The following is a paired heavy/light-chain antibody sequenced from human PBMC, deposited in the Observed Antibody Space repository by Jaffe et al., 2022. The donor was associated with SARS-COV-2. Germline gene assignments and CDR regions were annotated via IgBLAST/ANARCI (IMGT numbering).Light chain of an antibody. CDR3: QQYGSSLWT. Sequence: EIVLTQSPGTLSLSPGERATLSCRASQSVSSSSLAWYQQKPGQAPRLLIYGASSRATGIPDRFSGSGSGTDFTLTISRLEPEDFAVYYCQQYGSSLWTFGQGTKVEIK. V-gene: IGKV3-20*01. J-gene: IGKJ1*01. CDR1: QSVSSSS. CDR2: GAS.
Heavy chain of an antibody. V-gene: IGHV1-18*01. CDR3: ARDLWQDSLRHDAFDV. Sequence: QVQLVQSGAEVKKPGASVKVSCKTSGYIFTNYGITWVRQAPGQGLEWVGWISAYNGNTNYAQKLQGRVTVTTDTSTSTAYMELRSLRSDDTAVYYCARDLWQDSLRHDAFDVWGQGTVVTVSS. CDR1: GYIFTNYG. J-gene: IGHJ3*01. CDR2: ISAYNGNT. D-gene: IGHD5-12*01.